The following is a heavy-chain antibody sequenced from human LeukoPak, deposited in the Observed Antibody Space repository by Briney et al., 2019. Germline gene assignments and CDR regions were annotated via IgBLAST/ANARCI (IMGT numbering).Heavy chain of an antibody. V-gene: IGHV1-2*02. D-gene: IGHD3-22*01. CDR2: INPNSGGT. J-gene: IGHJ4*02. CDR3: ARVAIAMKLVGFDY. Sequence: GPVKVSCKASGYIFTGYYMHWVRQAPGQGLEWMGGINPNSGGTNYAQKFQGRVTMTRDTSISTAYMDLSRLGSDDTAVYYCARVAIAMKLVGFDYWGQGTLVTVSS. CDR1: GYIFTGYY.